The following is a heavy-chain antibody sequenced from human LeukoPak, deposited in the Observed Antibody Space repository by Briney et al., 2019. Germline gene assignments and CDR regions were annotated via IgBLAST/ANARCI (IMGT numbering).Heavy chain of an antibody. CDR1: GFTFSSYS. J-gene: IGHJ4*02. V-gene: IGHV3-21*01. CDR3: ARGVVPAAIPSLDY. Sequence: PGGSLRLSCAASGFTFSSYSMNWVRQAPGKGLEWVSSISSSSSYIYYADSVKGRFTISRDNAKNSLYLQMNSLRAEDTAVYYCARGVVPAAIPSLDYWGQGTLVTVSS. CDR2: ISSSSSYI. D-gene: IGHD2-2*02.